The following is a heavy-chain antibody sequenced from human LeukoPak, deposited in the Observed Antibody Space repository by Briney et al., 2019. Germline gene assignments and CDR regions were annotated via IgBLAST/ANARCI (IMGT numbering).Heavy chain of an antibody. D-gene: IGHD6-19*01. Sequence: GGSLRLSCAASGFTVSSNEMSWVRQAPGKGLEWVSSISGGSTYYADSRKGRFTISRDNSKNTLHLQMNSLRAEDTAVYYCAKEDTGYSSGRYEYNWFDPWGQGTLVTVSS. V-gene: IGHV3-38-3*01. CDR1: GFTVSSNE. CDR2: ISGGST. J-gene: IGHJ5*02. CDR3: AKEDTGYSSGRYEYNWFDP.